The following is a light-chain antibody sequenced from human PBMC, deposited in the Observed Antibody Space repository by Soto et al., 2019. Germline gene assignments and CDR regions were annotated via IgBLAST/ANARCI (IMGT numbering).Light chain of an antibody. Sequence: EIVMTQSPATLSVSPGERVTLPCRASQSVSTHLAWYQQRPGQAPRLLIYGASTRAPGVPGRFSGSGSGTEFTLTISSLQSEDFALYFCQQYYDWPPKYTFGQGTKLEIK. J-gene: IGKJ2*01. CDR2: GAS. V-gene: IGKV3-15*01. CDR1: QSVSTH. CDR3: QQYYDWPPKYT.